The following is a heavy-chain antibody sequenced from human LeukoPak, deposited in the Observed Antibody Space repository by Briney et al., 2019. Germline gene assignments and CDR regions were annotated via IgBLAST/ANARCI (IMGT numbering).Heavy chain of an antibody. D-gene: IGHD2-8*01. CDR3: ARVSCTNGVCHYRDFDY. CDR2: INPNSGGT. J-gene: IGHJ4*02. Sequence: ASVKVSCKASGYTFTGYYMHWVRQAPGQGLEWMGRINPNSGGTNYAQKFQGRVTMTRDTSISTAYMKLSRLRSDDTAVYYCARVSCTNGVCHYRDFDYWGQGTLVTVSS. CDR1: GYTFTGYY. V-gene: IGHV1-2*06.